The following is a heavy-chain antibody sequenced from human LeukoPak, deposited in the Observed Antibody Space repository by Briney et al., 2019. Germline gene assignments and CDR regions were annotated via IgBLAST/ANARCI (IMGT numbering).Heavy chain of an antibody. CDR3: AIIAVAGHALLFDY. Sequence: GASVMISCKASGYTFTSYAMNWVRQAPGQGLEWMGWINTNTGNPTYAQGFTGRFVFSLDTSVSTAYLQISSLKAEDTAVYYCAIIAVAGHALLFDYWGQGTLVTVSS. J-gene: IGHJ4*02. CDR2: INTNTGNP. V-gene: IGHV7-4-1*02. D-gene: IGHD6-19*01. CDR1: GYTFTSYA.